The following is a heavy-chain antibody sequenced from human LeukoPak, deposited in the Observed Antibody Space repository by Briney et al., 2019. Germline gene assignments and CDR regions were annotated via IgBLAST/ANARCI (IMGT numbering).Heavy chain of an antibody. CDR3: AREKRVNYGSGSLDY. Sequence: SETLSLTCTVSGGSISSYYWSWIRQPAGKGLGWIGRIYTSGSTNYNPSLKSRVTMSVDTSKNQFSLKLGSVTAADTAVYYCAREKRVNYGSGSLDYWGQGTLVTVSS. D-gene: IGHD3-10*01. CDR1: GGSISSYY. V-gene: IGHV4-4*07. J-gene: IGHJ4*02. CDR2: IYTSGST.